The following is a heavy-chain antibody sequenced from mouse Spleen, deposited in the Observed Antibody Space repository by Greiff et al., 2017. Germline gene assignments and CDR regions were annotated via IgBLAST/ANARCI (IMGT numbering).Heavy chain of an antibody. CDR3: ARGGGRRGFAY. CDR1: GYSITSGYY. Sequence: EVQLQESGPGLVKPSQSLSLTCSVTGYSITSGYYWNWIRQFPGNKLEWMGYISYDGSNNYNPSLKNRISITRDTSKNQFFLKLNSVTTEDTATYYCARGGGRRGFAYWGQGTLVTVSA. V-gene: IGHV3-6*01. CDR2: ISYDGSN. J-gene: IGHJ3*01.